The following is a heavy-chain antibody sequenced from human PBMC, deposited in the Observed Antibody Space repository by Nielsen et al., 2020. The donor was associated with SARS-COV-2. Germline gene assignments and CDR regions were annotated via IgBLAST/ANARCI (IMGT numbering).Heavy chain of an antibody. CDR2: IYYSGST. D-gene: IGHD3-10*01. Sequence: SETLSLTCAVYGGSFSGYYWSWIRQPPGKGLEWIGYIYYSGSTNYNPSLKSRVTISVDTSKNQFSLKLSSVTAADTAVYYCARRYYYGSGSYYPGDVWGKGTTVTVSS. CDR3: ARRYYYGSGSYYPGDV. V-gene: IGHV4-59*01. J-gene: IGHJ6*04. CDR1: GGSFSGYY.